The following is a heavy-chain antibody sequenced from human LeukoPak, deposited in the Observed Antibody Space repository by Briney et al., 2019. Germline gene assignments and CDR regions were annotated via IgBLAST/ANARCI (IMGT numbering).Heavy chain of an antibody. D-gene: IGHD2-15*01. CDR3: ARGVGGRTGYYYYYYMDV. Sequence: SETLSLTCTVSGGSISNYYWSWIRQPAGKGLEWIGLIYTSGSTNYNPSLKSRVTMSVDTSKNQFSLKLSSVTAADTAVYYCARGVGGRTGYYYYYYMDVWGKGTTVTVSS. V-gene: IGHV4-4*07. CDR2: IYTSGST. CDR1: GGSISNYY. J-gene: IGHJ6*03.